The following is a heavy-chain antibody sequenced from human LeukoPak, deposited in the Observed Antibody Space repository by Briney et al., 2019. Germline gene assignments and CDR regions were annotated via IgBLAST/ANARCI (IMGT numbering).Heavy chain of an antibody. Sequence: SETLSLTCTVSGASISSTTYYWGWIRQPPRKGLEWIASIYYSGSTYYNPSLKSRVTISVDTSKNQFSLKLSSVTAADTAVYYCARHKYSSGWPPEGAFGIWGQGTMVTVSS. D-gene: IGHD6-19*01. CDR1: GASISSTTYY. CDR2: IYYSGST. J-gene: IGHJ3*02. V-gene: IGHV4-39*01. CDR3: ARHKYSSGWPPEGAFGI.